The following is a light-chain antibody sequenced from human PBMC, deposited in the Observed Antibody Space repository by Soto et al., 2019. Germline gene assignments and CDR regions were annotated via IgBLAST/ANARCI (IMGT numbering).Light chain of an antibody. CDR3: SSYRTKSSVV. Sequence: QSALTQPASVSGSPGQSITISCTGTSSDAGGYNYVSWYQHHPGKAPKLMIYEVSSRPSGVSNRFFGSKSGNTASLTISGLQTEDEADYFCSSYRTKSSVVFGGGTKLTVL. V-gene: IGLV2-14*01. CDR1: SSDAGGYNY. J-gene: IGLJ2*01. CDR2: EVS.